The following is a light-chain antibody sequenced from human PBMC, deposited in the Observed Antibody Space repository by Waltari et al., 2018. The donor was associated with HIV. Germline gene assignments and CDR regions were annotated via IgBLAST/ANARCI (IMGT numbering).Light chain of an antibody. CDR3: QQYDSTPLT. J-gene: IGKJ4*02. Sequence: DIVMTQSPDSLAVSLGERATMNCKSSQSVLYSSNNKNYLAWYPQRPGQAPNLLIYWASTPESGVPDRFSGSESGTDFTRTISSLQAEDAAVYYCQQYDSTPLTFGGGTKVEI. V-gene: IGKV4-1*01. CDR2: WAS. CDR1: QSVLYSSNNKNY.